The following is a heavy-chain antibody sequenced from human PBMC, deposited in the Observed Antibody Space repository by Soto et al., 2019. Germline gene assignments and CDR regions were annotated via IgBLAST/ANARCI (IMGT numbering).Heavy chain of an antibody. CDR3: AKSVSTSCYGAVDF. Sequence: EVQLLESGGGLVQPGESLRLSCAASGITFSRYAMSWVRQVPGKGLEWVSAISHSGGSTYYVDSVKGRFTISGDNSKNTLYLQMNSLRAEDTAIYYCAKSVSTSCYGAVDFWGQGALVTVSS. D-gene: IGHD2-2*01. CDR2: ISHSGGST. CDR1: GITFSRYA. J-gene: IGHJ4*02. V-gene: IGHV3-23*01.